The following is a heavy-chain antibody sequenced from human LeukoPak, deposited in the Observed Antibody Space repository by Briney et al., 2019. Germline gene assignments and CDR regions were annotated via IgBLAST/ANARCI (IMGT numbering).Heavy chain of an antibody. V-gene: IGHV1-18*01. CDR3: ARDNSTWFDP. J-gene: IGHJ5*02. CDR1: GYIFSSYG. Sequence: ASLKVSCKASGYIFSSYGISWGRQSPGQRLESMGWISAYNGNTNYAQKLQGRVTMTTDTSTSTAYMELRSLRFDDRAMYYCARDNSTWFDPWGQGTLVTVPS. CDR2: ISAYNGNT.